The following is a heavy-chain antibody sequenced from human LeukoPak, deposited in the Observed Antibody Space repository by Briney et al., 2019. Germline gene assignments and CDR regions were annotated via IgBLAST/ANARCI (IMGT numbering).Heavy chain of an antibody. CDR3: AKLQYCSGGSCYSVAFDI. CDR2: ISGSGGST. Sequence: GGSLRLSCAASGFTFSSYAMSWVRQAPGKGLEWVSAISGSGGSTYYADSVKGRFTISRDNSKNTLYLQMNSLRAEDTAVYYCAKLQYCSGGSCYSVAFDIWGQGTMVTVSS. CDR1: GFTFSSYA. V-gene: IGHV3-23*01. J-gene: IGHJ3*02. D-gene: IGHD2-15*01.